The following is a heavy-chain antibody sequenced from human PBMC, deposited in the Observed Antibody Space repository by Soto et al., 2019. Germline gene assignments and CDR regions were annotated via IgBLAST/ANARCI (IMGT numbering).Heavy chain of an antibody. V-gene: IGHV3-30*18. D-gene: IGHD6-13*01. CDR2: ISYDGSNK. CDR1: GFTFSSYG. CDR3: AKGQQLKYYWFDP. J-gene: IGHJ5*02. Sequence: GGSLRLSCAASGFTFSSYGMHWVRQAPGKGLEWVAVISYDGSNKYYADSVKGRFTISRDNSKNTLYLQMNSLRAEDTAVYYCAKGQQLKYYWFDPWGQGTLVTVSS.